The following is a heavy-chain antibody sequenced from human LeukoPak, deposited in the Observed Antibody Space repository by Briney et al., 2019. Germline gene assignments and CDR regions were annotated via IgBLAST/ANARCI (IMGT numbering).Heavy chain of an antibody. V-gene: IGHV5-51*01. CDR1: GSSFTSYW. J-gene: IGHJ4*02. CDR3: ARGPSPFIAVAGANFDY. D-gene: IGHD6-19*01. CDR2: IYPGDSDT. Sequence: GESLKISCKGSGSSFTSYWIGWVRQMPGKGLEWMGIIYPGDSDTRYSPSFQGQVTISADKSISTAYLQWSSLKASDTAMYYCARGPSPFIAVAGANFDYWGQGTLVTVSS.